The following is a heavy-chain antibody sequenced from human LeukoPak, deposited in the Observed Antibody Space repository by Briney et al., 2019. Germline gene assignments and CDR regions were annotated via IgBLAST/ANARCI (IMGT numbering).Heavy chain of an antibody. J-gene: IGHJ4*02. Sequence: ASVKVSCKASGYTFTSYGISWVRQAPGQGLEWMGWISAYNGNTNYAQKFQGRVTMTRDMSTSTVYMELSSLRSEDTAVYYCARTLHYYDSSGSPFDYWGQGTLVTVSS. V-gene: IGHV1-18*01. CDR2: ISAYNGNT. CDR1: GYTFTSYG. CDR3: ARTLHYYDSSGSPFDY. D-gene: IGHD3-22*01.